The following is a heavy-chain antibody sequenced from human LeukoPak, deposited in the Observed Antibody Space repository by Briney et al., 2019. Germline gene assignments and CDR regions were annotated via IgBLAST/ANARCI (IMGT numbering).Heavy chain of an antibody. D-gene: IGHD4-17*01. J-gene: IGHJ4*01. CDR1: GFTFSSYD. CDR2: IGTAGET. Sequence: RGSLRLSCAASGFTFSSYDMHWVRQVIGKGLEWVSAIGTAGETYYPGSVKGRFTISRENAKNSFYLQMNSLRAGDTAVYYCARDDGSYAYGMELWGQGTLVTVSS. CDR3: ARDDGSYAYGMEL. V-gene: IGHV3-13*04.